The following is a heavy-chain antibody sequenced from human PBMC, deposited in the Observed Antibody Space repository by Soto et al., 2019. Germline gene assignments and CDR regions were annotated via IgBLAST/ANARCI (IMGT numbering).Heavy chain of an antibody. CDR1: GGSISSSSYY. Sequence: QLQLQESGPGLVKPSETLSLTCTVSGGSISSSSYYWGWIRQPPGKGLVWIGSIYYGGSTYYNRSLKRRVTITVETSKNQFSLKLSSVPAAYTAVYYCARSRAVWFDPWGQGTLVTVSS. D-gene: IGHD6-19*01. CDR3: ARSRAVWFDP. J-gene: IGHJ5*02. CDR2: IYYGGST. V-gene: IGHV4-39*01.